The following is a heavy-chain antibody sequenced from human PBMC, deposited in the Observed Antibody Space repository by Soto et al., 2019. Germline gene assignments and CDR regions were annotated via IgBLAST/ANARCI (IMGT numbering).Heavy chain of an antibody. CDR1: GYTFTSYY. V-gene: IGHV1-46*03. CDR2: INPSGGST. D-gene: IGHD2-2*01. Sequence: ASVKVSCKASGYTFTSYYMHWVRQAPGQGLEWMGIINPSGGSTSYAQKFQGRVTMTRDTSTSTVYMELSSLRSEDAAVYYCARAHCSSTSCYGLTTYYYYYMDVWGKGTTVTVSS. J-gene: IGHJ6*03. CDR3: ARAHCSSTSCYGLTTYYYYYMDV.